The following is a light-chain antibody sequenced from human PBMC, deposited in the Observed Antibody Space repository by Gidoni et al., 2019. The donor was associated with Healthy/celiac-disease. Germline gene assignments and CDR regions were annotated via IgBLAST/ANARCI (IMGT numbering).Light chain of an antibody. CDR3: CSYAGSSSYV. V-gene: IGLV2-23*02. Sequence: QSALTQPASVSGSPGQSITISCTGTISDVGSYNLVPWYQQHPGKAPKLMIDEVSKRPSGVSNRFSGSKSGNTASLTISGLQAEDEADYYCCSYAGSSSYVFGTGTKVTVL. J-gene: IGLJ1*01. CDR2: EVS. CDR1: ISDVGSYNL.